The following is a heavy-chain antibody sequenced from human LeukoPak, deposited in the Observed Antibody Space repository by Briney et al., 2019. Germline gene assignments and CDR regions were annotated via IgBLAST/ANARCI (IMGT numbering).Heavy chain of an antibody. V-gene: IGHV4-61*02. CDR1: GSSISSGSYY. CDR2: IYTSGST. D-gene: IGHD3-22*01. J-gene: IGHJ4*02. CDR3: ARGNSYYYDSSGYPDY. Sequence: DPSQTLSLTCTVSGSSISSGSYYWSWIRQPAGKGLEWIVRIYTSGSTNYNPSLKSRVTISVDTSKNQFSLKLRSVTAADTAVYYCARGNSYYYDSSGYPDYWGQGTPVTVSS.